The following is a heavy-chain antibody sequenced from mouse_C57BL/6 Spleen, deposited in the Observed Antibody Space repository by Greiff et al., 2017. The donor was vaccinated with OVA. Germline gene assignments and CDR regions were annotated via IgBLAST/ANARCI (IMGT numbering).Heavy chain of an antibody. Sequence: QVQLQQSGPELVKPGASVKISCKASGYAFSSSWMNWVKQRPGKGLEWIGRIYPGDGDTNYNGKFKGKATLTADKSSSTAYMQLSSLTSEDSAVYFCARPYYGNSFAYWGQGTLVTVSA. V-gene: IGHV1-82*01. CDR2: IYPGDGDT. J-gene: IGHJ3*01. CDR1: GYAFSSSW. CDR3: ARPYYGNSFAY. D-gene: IGHD2-10*01.